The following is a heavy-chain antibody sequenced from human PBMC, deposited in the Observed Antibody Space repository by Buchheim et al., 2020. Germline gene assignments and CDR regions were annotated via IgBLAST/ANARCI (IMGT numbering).Heavy chain of an antibody. CDR1: GGSISSGSYY. J-gene: IGHJ4*02. Sequence: QVQLQESGPGLVKPSQTLSLTCTVSGGSISSGSYYWSWIRQPAGKGLEWIGRIYTSGSTNYNPSLKSRVTISVDTSKNQFSLKLSSVTAADTAVYYCACSDFWSGYYCAYWGQGTL. D-gene: IGHD3-3*01. V-gene: IGHV4-61*02. CDR3: ACSDFWSGYYCAY. CDR2: IYTSGST.